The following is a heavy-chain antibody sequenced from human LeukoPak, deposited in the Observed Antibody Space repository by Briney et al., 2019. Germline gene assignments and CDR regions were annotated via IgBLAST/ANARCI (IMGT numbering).Heavy chain of an antibody. D-gene: IGHD5-12*01. J-gene: IGHJ6*03. CDR3: AKDSGYDYFDYYYYMDV. Sequence: PGGSLRLSCAASGFTFSSYAMSWVRQAPGKGLEWVSAISGSGGSTYYADSVKGRFTISRDNSKNTLYLQMNSLRAEDTAVYYCAKDSGYDYFDYYYYMDVWGKGTTVTVSS. CDR1: GFTFSSYA. V-gene: IGHV3-23*01. CDR2: ISGSGGST.